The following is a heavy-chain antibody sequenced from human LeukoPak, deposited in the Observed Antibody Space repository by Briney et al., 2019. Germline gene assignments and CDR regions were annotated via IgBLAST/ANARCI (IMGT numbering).Heavy chain of an antibody. J-gene: IGHJ6*02. CDR3: ARDLRPHTGDYYYYGMDV. Sequence: GGSLRLSCAASGFTFSSYGMSWVRQAPGKGLEWVANIKQDGSEKYYVDSVKGRFTISRDNAKNSLYLQMNSLRAEDTAVYYCARDLRPHTGDYYYYGMDVWGQGTTVTVSS. CDR2: IKQDGSEK. D-gene: IGHD1-14*01. V-gene: IGHV3-7*01. CDR1: GFTFSSYG.